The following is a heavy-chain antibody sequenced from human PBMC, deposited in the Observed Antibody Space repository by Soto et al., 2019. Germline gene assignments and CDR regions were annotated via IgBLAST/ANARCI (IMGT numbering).Heavy chain of an antibody. D-gene: IGHD6-13*01. J-gene: IGHJ4*02. CDR2: IDHRGST. Sequence: PSETLSLTCAVSGGSISSGGYSWSWIRQPPGKGREWIGYIDHRGSTYYNPSLKSRVTISVDRSKNQFSLKLSSVTAADTAGYSCARRGDFAYSSSCSFDSWGQGTLVTVSS. V-gene: IGHV4-30-2*01. CDR1: GGSISSGGYS. CDR3: ARRGDFAYSSSCSFDS.